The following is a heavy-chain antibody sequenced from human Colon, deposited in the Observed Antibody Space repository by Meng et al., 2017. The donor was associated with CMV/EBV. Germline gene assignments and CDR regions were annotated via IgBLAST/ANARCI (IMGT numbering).Heavy chain of an antibody. CDR2: ISSSGRTI. D-gene: IGHD6-13*01. CDR3: VRTPAAATGWFDP. CDR1: GFSFDDYG. Sequence: GESLKISCAASGFSFDDYGMSWVRQAPGKGLEWISYISSSGRTIYYADSVRGRFTISRDNARNSLFLQMNTLRADDTAVYYCVRTPAAATGWFDPWGQGTLVTVSS. J-gene: IGHJ5*02. V-gene: IGHV3-11*01.